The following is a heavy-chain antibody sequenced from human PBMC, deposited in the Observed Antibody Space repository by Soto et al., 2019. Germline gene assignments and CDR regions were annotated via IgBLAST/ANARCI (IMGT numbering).Heavy chain of an antibody. Sequence: GESLKISCKGSGYSFTSYWIGWVRQMPGKGLEWMGIIYPGDSDTRYSPSFQGQVTISADKSISTAYLQWSSLKASDTAMDYCARYEPGAEGTLSGSVNYGMDGWGQGTTVTVSS. CDR2: IYPGDSDT. V-gene: IGHV5-51*01. J-gene: IGHJ6*02. D-gene: IGHD3-10*01. CDR3: ARYEPGAEGTLSGSVNYGMDG. CDR1: GYSFTSYW.